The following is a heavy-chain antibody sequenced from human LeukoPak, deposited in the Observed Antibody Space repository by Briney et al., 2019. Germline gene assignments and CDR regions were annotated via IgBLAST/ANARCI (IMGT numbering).Heavy chain of an antibody. CDR2: INPNSGGT. Sequence: ASVKVSCKASGYTFTGHYMHWVRQAPGQGLEGMGWINPNSGGTNYAQKFQGRVTMTRDTSISTAYMELSRLRSDDTAVYYCARDRRIVVVPAAMGYWGQGTLVTVSS. CDR3: ARDRRIVVVPAAMGY. J-gene: IGHJ4*02. V-gene: IGHV1-2*02. CDR1: GYTFTGHY. D-gene: IGHD2-2*01.